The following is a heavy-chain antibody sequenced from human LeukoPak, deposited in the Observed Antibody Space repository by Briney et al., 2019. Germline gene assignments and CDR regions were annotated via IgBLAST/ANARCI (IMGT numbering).Heavy chain of an antibody. CDR1: GFTFSSYW. V-gene: IGHV3-7*05. Sequence: GGSLRLSCTASGFTFSSYWMSWVRQTPEKGLEWVANIKQDGSEKVYVDSVKGRFTISRDKAKSSLYLQMSGLRAEDTAVYYCARDPYSSSWSYGMDVWGQGTTVTVSS. CDR2: IKQDGSEK. CDR3: ARDPYSSSWSYGMDV. J-gene: IGHJ6*02. D-gene: IGHD6-13*01.